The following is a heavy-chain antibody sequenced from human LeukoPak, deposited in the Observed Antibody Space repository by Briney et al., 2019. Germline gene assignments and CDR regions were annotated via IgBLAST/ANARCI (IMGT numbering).Heavy chain of an antibody. V-gene: IGHV1-18*01. J-gene: IGHJ4*02. CDR2: ISGYNGNT. Sequence: GASVKVSCKSSGYIFNSYGITWVRQAPGQGLEWMGWISGYNGNTKYAQKFQGRVTMNTDTPTSTGYMELRTLRSDDTAVYYCARVFGLFLIPTSYFDLWGQGSLVTVSS. CDR3: ARVFGLFLIPTSYFDL. CDR1: GYIFNSYG. D-gene: IGHD2-2*01.